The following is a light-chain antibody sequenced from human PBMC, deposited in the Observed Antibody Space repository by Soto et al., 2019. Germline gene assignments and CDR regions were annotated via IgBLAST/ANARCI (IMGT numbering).Light chain of an antibody. J-gene: IGLJ1*01. CDR1: SSDVGGYNY. V-gene: IGLV2-14*01. Sequence: QSVLTQPASVSGSPGQSITISCTGTSSDVGGYNYVSWYQQHPGKAPKLMIYEVSNRPSRVSNRFSGSKSGNTASLTISGLQAEDEADYYCSSYTRSSTSDVFGTGTKVTV. CDR2: EVS. CDR3: SSYTRSSTSDV.